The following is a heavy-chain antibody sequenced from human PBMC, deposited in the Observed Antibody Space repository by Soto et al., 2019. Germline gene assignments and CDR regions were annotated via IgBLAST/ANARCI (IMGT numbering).Heavy chain of an antibody. Sequence: QVQLVESGGGVVQPGRSLRLSCAASGFTFSSYGMYWVRQAPGKGLEWVARISYDGSNQFYGDSVKGRFTISRDNSKNTLYLQMNSLRREDTAVYYCAKDTGADYWGQGTLVTVSS. CDR1: GFTFSSYG. CDR3: AKDTGADY. CDR2: ISYDGSNQ. J-gene: IGHJ4*02. D-gene: IGHD3-10*01. V-gene: IGHV3-30*18.